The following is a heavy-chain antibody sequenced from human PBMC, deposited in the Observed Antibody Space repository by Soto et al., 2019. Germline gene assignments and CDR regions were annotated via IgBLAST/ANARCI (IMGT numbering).Heavy chain of an antibody. CDR3: ARATPSVATLGYGMDV. Sequence: QVQLQESGPGLVKPSQTLSLTCTVSGGSINSGGYYWNWIRQHPGRGLEWMGYIYYTGSTYYNPSHKSRITFSIDTSRNQFSLKVNSVTAADTAVYYCARATPSVATLGYGMDVWGQGTTVVVSS. J-gene: IGHJ6*02. CDR1: GGSINSGGYY. V-gene: IGHV4-31*03. D-gene: IGHD5-12*01. CDR2: IYYTGST.